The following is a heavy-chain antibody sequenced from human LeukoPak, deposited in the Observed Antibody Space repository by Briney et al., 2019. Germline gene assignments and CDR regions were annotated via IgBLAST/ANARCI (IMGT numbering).Heavy chain of an antibody. Sequence: GGSLRLSCAASGFTFSRSAMTWVRQGPGKGLEFVASIIYSGGATYYADSVKGRFTISRDNSKNTLYLQMNSLRAEDTALYYCAKDGLYYDGSEHVYYFDSWGQGTLVTVSS. J-gene: IGHJ4*02. CDR2: IIYSGGAT. CDR1: GFTFSRSA. D-gene: IGHD3-22*01. V-gene: IGHV3-23*01. CDR3: AKDGLYYDGSEHVYYFDS.